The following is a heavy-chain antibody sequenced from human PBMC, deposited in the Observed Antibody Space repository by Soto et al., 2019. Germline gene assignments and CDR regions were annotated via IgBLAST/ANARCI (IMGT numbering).Heavy chain of an antibody. CDR2: IYHSGST. CDR3: ARVVAAAGRLYYIDY. V-gene: IGHV4-30-2*01. D-gene: IGHD6-13*01. CDR1: GGSISSGGYS. J-gene: IGHJ4*02. Sequence: SETLSLTCAVSGGSISSGGYSWSWIRQPPGKGLEWIGYIYHSGSTYYNPSLKSRFTISRDNAKDSLYLQMNSLRTEDTAVYYCARVVAAAGRLYYIDYWGQGALVTVSS.